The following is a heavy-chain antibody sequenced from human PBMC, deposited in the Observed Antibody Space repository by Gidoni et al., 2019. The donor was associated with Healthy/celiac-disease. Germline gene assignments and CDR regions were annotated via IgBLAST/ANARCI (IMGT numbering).Heavy chain of an antibody. CDR2: INPTSGGT. Sequence: QVQLVQSGAEVKKPGASVKVSCQASGYTFTGYYMHWVRQAPVQGLEWMGWINPTSGGTNYAQKFQGWVTMTRDTSISTAYMELSRLRSDDTAVYYCARGPRYGNYYDYWGQGTLVTVSS. CDR1: GYTFTGYY. CDR3: ARGPRYGNYYDY. V-gene: IGHV1-2*04. J-gene: IGHJ4*02. D-gene: IGHD4-17*01.